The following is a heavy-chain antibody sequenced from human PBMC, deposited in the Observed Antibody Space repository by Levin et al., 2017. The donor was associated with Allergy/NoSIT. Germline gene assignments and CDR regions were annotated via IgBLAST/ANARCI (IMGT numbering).Heavy chain of an antibody. J-gene: IGHJ4*02. CDR1: GGSISSADSY. CDR2: IYYSGST. Sequence: PSETLSLTCTVSGGSISSADSYWSWIRQPPGKGLEWIGYIYYSGSTFYNPSLKSRVTMSVDTSTHQFSLKLTSVTAADTAVYYCARERYFGSGSGADYWGQGTLVAVSS. V-gene: IGHV4-30-4*01. D-gene: IGHD3-10*01. CDR3: ARERYFGSGSGADY.